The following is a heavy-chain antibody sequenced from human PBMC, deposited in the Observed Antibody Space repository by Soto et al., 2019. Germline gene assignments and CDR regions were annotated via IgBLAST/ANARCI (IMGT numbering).Heavy chain of an antibody. Sequence: QVQLHQWGAGLLKPSETLSLTCAVSGGSFSFYYWSWIRQPPGKELEWIGEINHSGSTNYNSSLKSRVTTSVDTSKNQFSLKLSSVTAADTAVYYCATRFYDSSGYYLFYFDSWGQGTLVTVSS. CDR2: INHSGST. J-gene: IGHJ4*02. CDR3: ATRFYDSSGYYLFYFDS. D-gene: IGHD3-22*01. V-gene: IGHV4-34*01. CDR1: GGSFSFYY.